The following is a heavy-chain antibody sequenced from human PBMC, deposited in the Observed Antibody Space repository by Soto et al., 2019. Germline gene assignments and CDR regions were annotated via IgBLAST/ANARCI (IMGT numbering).Heavy chain of an antibody. J-gene: IGHJ5*02. D-gene: IGHD1-26*01. CDR1: GFTFSNAW. CDR2: IKSKTDGGTT. V-gene: IGHV3-15*01. CDR3: TTEDSGSYSNWFDP. Sequence: GGSLRLSCAASGFTFSNAWMSWVRQAPGKGLEWVGRIKSKTDGGTTDYAAPVKGRFTISRDDSKNTLYLQMNSLKTEDTAVYYCTTEDSGSYSNWFDPWGQGTLVTVSS.